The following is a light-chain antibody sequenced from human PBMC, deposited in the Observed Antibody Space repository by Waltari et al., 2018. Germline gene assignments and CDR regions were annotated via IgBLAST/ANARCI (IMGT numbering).Light chain of an antibody. CDR3: MQALQTPLT. J-gene: IGKJ4*01. CDR1: QSLLHSNGYNY. CDR2: LGS. Sequence: DIVMTQSPLSMPVTPGEPASISCRSSQSLLHSNGYNYLDWYVLKPGQSPQVLIYLGSYRASGVPDRFSGSGLGTDFTLKISRVEAEDAGVYYCMQALQTPLTFGGGTKVEIK. V-gene: IGKV2-28*01.